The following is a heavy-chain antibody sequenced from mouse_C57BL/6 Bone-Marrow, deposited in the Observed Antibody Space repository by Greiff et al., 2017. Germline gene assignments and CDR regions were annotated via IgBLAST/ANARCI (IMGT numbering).Heavy chain of an antibody. CDR3: ARSLYYGSSYNY. J-gene: IGHJ2*01. Sequence: VQLQQPGAELVMPGASVKMSCKASGYTFTSYWMHWVKQRPGQGLEWIGEIDPSDSDTNYNQKFKGKATLTVDKSSSTAYMQLSSLTSEYSAVYSCARSLYYGSSYNYWGQGTTLPVSS. D-gene: IGHD1-1*01. CDR2: IDPSDSDT. V-gene: IGHV1-69*01. CDR1: GYTFTSYW.